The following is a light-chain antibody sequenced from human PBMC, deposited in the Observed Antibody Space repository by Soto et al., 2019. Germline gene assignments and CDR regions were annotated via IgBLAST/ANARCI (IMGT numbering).Light chain of an antibody. CDR2: AKS. V-gene: IGKV1-39*01. J-gene: IGKJ5*01. Sequence: DIQMTQSPSSLSASVRDRVTITCRASQTISSPLSWYQPKPGXVTDILLYAKSRIQSGVPSRLSGRRSGKDFNITISSLQTEDFETYYCQDSSGTQDFGQGTRREIK. CDR3: QDSSGTQD. CDR1: QTISSP.